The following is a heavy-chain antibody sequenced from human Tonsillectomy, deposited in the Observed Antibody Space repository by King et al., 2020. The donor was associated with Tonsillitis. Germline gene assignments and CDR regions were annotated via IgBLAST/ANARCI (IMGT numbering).Heavy chain of an antibody. V-gene: IGHV4-31*03. CDR3: ARTYYYDSSGYHYYFDY. Sequence: QLQESGPGLVKPSQTLSLTCTVSCGSINSGGYYWSWIRQHPGKGLEWIAYIFHSWSTYYNPSLKSRVTISVDTSKNQFSLKLSSVTAADTAVYYCARTYYYDSSGYHYYFDYWGQGTLVTVSS. CDR1: CGSINSGGYY. CDR2: IFHSWST. J-gene: IGHJ4*02. D-gene: IGHD3-22*01.